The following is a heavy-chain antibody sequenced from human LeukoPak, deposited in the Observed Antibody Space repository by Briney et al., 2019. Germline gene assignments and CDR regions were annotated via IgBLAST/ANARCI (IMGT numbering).Heavy chain of an antibody. V-gene: IGHV3-33*01. CDR1: GFTFSHSG. CDR3: ASGYDEYYFDY. D-gene: IGHD5-12*01. Sequence: GGSLRLSCAASGFTFSHSGMHWVRQAPGKGLDWVAVIWYDGSKTYSADSVKGRFTISRDSSKNTLYLQMDSLRVEDTAVYYCASGYDEYYFDYWGQGTLVTVSS. CDR2: IWYDGSKT. J-gene: IGHJ4*02.